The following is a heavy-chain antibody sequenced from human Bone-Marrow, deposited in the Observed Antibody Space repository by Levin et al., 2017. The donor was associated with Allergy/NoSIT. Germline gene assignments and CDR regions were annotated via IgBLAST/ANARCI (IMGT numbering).Heavy chain of an antibody. Sequence: GESLKISCVGSGFRFSSYWMSWVRQAPGRGLEWVANIKQGGSEKYYVDSVKGRFIISRDDARKSLYLQMNSLRVEDTAVYYCVRDQGSGSYWEGLDPWGQGTQVTVSS. D-gene: IGHD2-15*01. CDR3: VRDQGSGSYWEGLDP. J-gene: IGHJ5*02. V-gene: IGHV3-7*03. CDR2: IKQGGSEK. CDR1: GFRFSSYW.